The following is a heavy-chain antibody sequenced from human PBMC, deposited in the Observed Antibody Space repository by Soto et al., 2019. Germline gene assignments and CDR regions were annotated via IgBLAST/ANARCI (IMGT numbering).Heavy chain of an antibody. J-gene: IGHJ5*02. CDR2: IYYSGST. Sequence: SETLSLTCTVSGGSISSSSYYWGWIRQPPGKGLEWIGSIYYSGSTYYNPSLKSRVTISVDTSKNQFSLKLSSVTAADTAVYYCARRYYDFWSGLVDVVWFDPWGQGTLVTVSS. D-gene: IGHD3-3*01. CDR1: GGSISSSSYY. V-gene: IGHV4-39*01. CDR3: ARRYYDFWSGLVDVVWFDP.